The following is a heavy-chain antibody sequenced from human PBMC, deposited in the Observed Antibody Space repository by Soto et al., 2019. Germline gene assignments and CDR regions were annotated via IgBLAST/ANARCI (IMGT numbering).Heavy chain of an antibody. V-gene: IGHV1-18*01. J-gene: IGHJ6*02. CDR3: ARDYCSSTSCTNWGYYYGMDV. CDR2: INPNSGGT. CDR1: GYTFTSYG. Sequence: ASVKVSCKASGYTFTSYGISWVRQAPGQGLEWMGWINPNSGGTNYAQKFQGWVTMTRDTSMSTAYMELRSLRSDDTAVYYCARDYCSSTSCTNWGYYYGMDVWGQGTTVTVSS. D-gene: IGHD2-2*01.